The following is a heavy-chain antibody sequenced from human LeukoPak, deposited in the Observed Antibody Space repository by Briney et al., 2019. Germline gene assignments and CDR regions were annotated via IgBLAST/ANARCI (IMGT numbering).Heavy chain of an antibody. Sequence: KPSETLSLTCTVSGASINNNFWTWIRQPPRKGLEWIGYIYSSGSANYNPSLKSRVIISGDTSKNQISLNLTSVTAADTAVYFCARHRDYYDTWGHGTLVTVSS. CDR1: GASINNNF. CDR3: ARHRDYYDT. J-gene: IGHJ4*01. CDR2: IYSSGSA. D-gene: IGHD3-22*01. V-gene: IGHV4-59*08.